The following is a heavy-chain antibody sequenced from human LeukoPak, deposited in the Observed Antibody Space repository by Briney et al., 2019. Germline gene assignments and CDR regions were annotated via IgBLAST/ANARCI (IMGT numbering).Heavy chain of an antibody. Sequence: ASVKVSCKASGYTFISYGISWVRQAPGQGLEWMGWISAYNGNTNYAQKLQGRVTMTTDTSTSTAYMELRSLRSDDTAVYYCARDRNTAMVRPTDFDYWGQGTLVTVSS. CDR3: ARDRNTAMVRPTDFDY. D-gene: IGHD5-18*01. CDR1: GYTFISYG. CDR2: ISAYNGNT. V-gene: IGHV1-18*01. J-gene: IGHJ4*02.